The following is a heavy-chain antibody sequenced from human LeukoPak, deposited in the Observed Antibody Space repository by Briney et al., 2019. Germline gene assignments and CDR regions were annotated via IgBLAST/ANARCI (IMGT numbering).Heavy chain of an antibody. V-gene: IGHV3-33*06. J-gene: IGHJ4*02. D-gene: IGHD6-19*01. CDR3: AKEPYSSGWYYFDY. CDR1: GFTFSSYG. Sequence: GGSLRLSCAASGFTFSSYGMHWVRQAPGKGLEWVAVIWYDGSNKYYADSVKGRFTISRDNSKNTLYLQMNSLRAEDTAVYYCAKEPYSSGWYYFDYWGQGTLVTVSS. CDR2: IWYDGSNK.